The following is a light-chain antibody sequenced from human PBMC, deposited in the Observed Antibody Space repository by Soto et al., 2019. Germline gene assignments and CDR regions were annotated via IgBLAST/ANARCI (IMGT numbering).Light chain of an antibody. CDR2: KDS. Sequence: SYELTQPSAVSVSPGQTARLTCSGDVLAQKYARWFQQKPGQAPVLVIYKDSERPSGILERFSGSSSGTTVTLTVSVAHVEAEDDYYCYSAADNDLRVFVGGTKLTVL. CDR3: YSAADNDLRV. J-gene: IGLJ3*02. V-gene: IGLV3-27*01. CDR1: VLAQKY.